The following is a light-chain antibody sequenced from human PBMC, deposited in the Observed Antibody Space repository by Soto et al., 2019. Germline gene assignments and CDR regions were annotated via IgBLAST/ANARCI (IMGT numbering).Light chain of an antibody. CDR2: DAS. V-gene: IGKV3-11*01. Sequence: EIVLTQSPATLSLSPGEIATLCFRASQSVSSYLAWYQQKPGQAPRLLIYDASNRATGIPARFSGSGSGTDFTLTISSLEPEDFAVYYCQQRSNWPPGTFGGGTKVDIK. CDR3: QQRSNWPPGT. CDR1: QSVSSY. J-gene: IGKJ4*01.